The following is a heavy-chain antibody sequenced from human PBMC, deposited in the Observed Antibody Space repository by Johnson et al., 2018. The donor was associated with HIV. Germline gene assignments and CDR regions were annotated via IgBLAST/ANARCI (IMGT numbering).Heavy chain of an antibody. D-gene: IGHD7-27*01. J-gene: IGHJ3*02. CDR1: GFTFSSYA. Sequence: QVQLVESGGGVVQPGRSLRLSCAASGFTFSSYAMHWVRQAPGKGLEWVAVISSDASEKYYADSVKGRFTVSRDNSKNTLYLQMNSLRAEDTAVYYCARESRLGPLAHAFDIWGQGTMVTVSS. V-gene: IGHV3-30*04. CDR2: ISSDASEK. CDR3: ARESRLGPLAHAFDI.